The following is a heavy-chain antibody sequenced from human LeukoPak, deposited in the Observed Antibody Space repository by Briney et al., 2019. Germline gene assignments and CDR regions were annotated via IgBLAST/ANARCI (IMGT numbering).Heavy chain of an antibody. CDR3: ARVIAAHRGDFEY. Sequence: SETLSLTCTVSGGSISSYYWSWIRQPPGKGLEWIGYIYYSGSTNYNPSLKSRVTISVDTSKNQFSLKLSSVTAADTAVYYCARVIAAHRGDFEYWGQGTLVTVSS. CDR1: GGSISSYY. CDR2: IYYSGST. D-gene: IGHD6-6*01. J-gene: IGHJ4*02. V-gene: IGHV4-59*01.